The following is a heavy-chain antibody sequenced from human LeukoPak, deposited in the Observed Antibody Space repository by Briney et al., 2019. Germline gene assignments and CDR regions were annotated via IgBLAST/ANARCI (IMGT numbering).Heavy chain of an antibody. V-gene: IGHV3-33*01. D-gene: IGHD2-2*01. CDR1: GFTFSSYG. Sequence: GRSLRLSCAASGFTFSSYGMHWVCQAPGKGLEWVAVIWYDGSNKYYADSVKGRFTISRDNSKNTLYLQMNSLRAEDTAVYYCARDWGPPRDVVVPAATDYYYYGMDVWGKGTTVTVSS. CDR2: IWYDGSNK. CDR3: ARDWGPPRDVVVPAATDYYYYGMDV. J-gene: IGHJ6*04.